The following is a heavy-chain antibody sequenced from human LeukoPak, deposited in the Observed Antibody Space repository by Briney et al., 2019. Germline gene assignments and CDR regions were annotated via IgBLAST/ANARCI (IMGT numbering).Heavy chain of an antibody. V-gene: IGHV3-30-3*01. D-gene: IGHD5-18*01. CDR1: GFTFSSYA. CDR3: ARDPRVVVQLWGLFDY. Sequence: GGSLRLSCAASGFTFSSYAMHWVRQAPGKGLEGVAVISYDGSNKYYADSVKGRFTISRDNSKNTLYLQMNSLRAEDTAVYYCARDPRVVVQLWGLFDYWGQGTLVTVSS. CDR2: ISYDGSNK. J-gene: IGHJ4*02.